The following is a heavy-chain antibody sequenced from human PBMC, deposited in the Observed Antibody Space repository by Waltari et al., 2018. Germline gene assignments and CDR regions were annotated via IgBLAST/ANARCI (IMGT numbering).Heavy chain of an antibody. Sequence: QVQLVQSGAEVKKPGASVKVSCKASGYTFTSSGLSWVHKAPGQGLEWMGWISAYNGNTNYAQKLQGRVTMTTDTSTSTAYMELRSLRSDDTAVYYCARDRATPWGYYYYGMDVWGQGTTVTVSS. CDR1: GYTFTSSG. J-gene: IGHJ6*02. D-gene: IGHD2-15*01. V-gene: IGHV1-18*01. CDR3: ARDRATPWGYYYYGMDV. CDR2: ISAYNGNT.